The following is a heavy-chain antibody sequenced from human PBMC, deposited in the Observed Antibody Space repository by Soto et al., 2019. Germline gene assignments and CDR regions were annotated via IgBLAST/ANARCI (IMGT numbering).Heavy chain of an antibody. D-gene: IGHD1-26*01. CDR1: GYTFTDYY. CDR2: INSNSGGT. Sequence: ASVKVSCKASGYTFTDYYIHWVRQAPGQGLECMGWINSNSGGTDYAQKFQGRVTLTRDTSISTAYMELTRLRSDDTAVYYCARDHVGPMSYFDIWGQGTMVTVSS. J-gene: IGHJ3*02. V-gene: IGHV1-2*02. CDR3: ARDHVGPMSYFDI.